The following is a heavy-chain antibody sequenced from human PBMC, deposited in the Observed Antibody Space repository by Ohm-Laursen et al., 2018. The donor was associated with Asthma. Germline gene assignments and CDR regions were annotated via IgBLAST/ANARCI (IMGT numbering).Heavy chain of an antibody. CDR2: ISGGGDNT. CDR1: GFTFSSYA. V-gene: IGHV3-23*01. D-gene: IGHD3-22*01. Sequence: SLRLSCAPSGFTFSSYAMNWLRQTPGKGLEWVSAISGGGDNTNYADSVKARFTTSRDESNNALFLQMNSLRDEDTALYYCAKGDLGWYGNSAYSHWGQGTLVTVSS. J-gene: IGHJ4*02. CDR3: AKGDLGWYGNSAYSH.